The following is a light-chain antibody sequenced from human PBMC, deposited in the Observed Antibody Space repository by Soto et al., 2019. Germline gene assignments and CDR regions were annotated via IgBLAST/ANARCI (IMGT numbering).Light chain of an antibody. CDR1: SSDIGGHKN. V-gene: IGLV2-14*01. CDR3: SSYTSSSTWV. J-gene: IGLJ3*02. CDR2: EVS. Sequence: QSALTQPASVSGSPGQSITVSCTGTSSDIGGHKNVSWYQQHPGKVPKLIIYEVSNRPSGVSNRFSGSKSSNTASLTVSGLQAEDEADYYCSSYTSSSTWVFGGGTQLTVL.